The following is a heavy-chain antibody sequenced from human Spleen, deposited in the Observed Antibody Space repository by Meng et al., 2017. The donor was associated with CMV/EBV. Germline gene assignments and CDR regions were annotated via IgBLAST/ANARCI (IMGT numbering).Heavy chain of an antibody. CDR1: GFTFSSSS. CDR3: AKAYGSRWYVDY. J-gene: IGHJ4*02. V-gene: IGHV3-23*01. CDR2: ISVSGDGT. D-gene: IGHD6-19*01. Sequence: CTASGFTFSSSSMNWVRQATAKGLEWVSVISVSGDGTYFADCVKGRFTISRDNSKNTLYLQMNSLRVEDTAVYYCAKAYGSRWYVDYWGQGALVTVSS.